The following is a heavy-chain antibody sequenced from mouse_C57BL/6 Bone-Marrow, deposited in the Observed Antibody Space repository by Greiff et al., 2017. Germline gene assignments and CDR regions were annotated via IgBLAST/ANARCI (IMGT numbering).Heavy chain of an antibody. D-gene: IGHD1-1*01. V-gene: IGHV7-3*01. CDR3: ARYGSSYEAWFAY. J-gene: IGHJ3*01. Sequence: DVMLVESGGGLVQPGGSLSLSCAASGFTFTDYYMSWVRQPPGKALEWLGFIRNKANGYTTEYSASVKGRFTISRDNSQSILYLQMNALRAEDSATYYCARYGSSYEAWFAYWGQGTLVTVSA. CDR2: IRNKANGYTT. CDR1: GFTFTDYY.